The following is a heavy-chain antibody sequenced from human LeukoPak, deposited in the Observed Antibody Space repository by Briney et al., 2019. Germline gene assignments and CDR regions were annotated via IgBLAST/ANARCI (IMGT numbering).Heavy chain of an antibody. D-gene: IGHD4-17*01. V-gene: IGHV3-23*01. CDR1: EFTFATYA. Sequence: GGFLRVSCVASEFTFATYAMTWVRLTPGKGLEWGSSIGGSGSYTNYADSVRGRFTVSRDNSKNTLYLQMNSLRAEDTAVYYCGRDPNGDYVGAFEFWGQGTLVSVSS. CDR2: IGGSGSYT. CDR3: GRDPNGDYVGAFEF. J-gene: IGHJ3*01.